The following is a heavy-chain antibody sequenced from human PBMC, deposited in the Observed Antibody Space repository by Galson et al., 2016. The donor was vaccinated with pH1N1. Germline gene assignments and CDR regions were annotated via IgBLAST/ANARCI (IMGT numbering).Heavy chain of an antibody. D-gene: IGHD4-17*01. J-gene: IGHJ3*02. CDR2: VNPGGSTI. CDR3: ARQNDYGDYRGDAFDI. CDR1: GYRFTNYW. Sequence: QSGAEAKKPGESLKISCKASGYRFTNYWIAWVRQVPGKGLEWVGVVNPGGSTIRYSPPFQGQVTISADKSINIVYLQWSSLKASDTAIYYCARQNDYGDYRGDAFDIWGQGTLVTVSS. V-gene: IGHV5-51*01.